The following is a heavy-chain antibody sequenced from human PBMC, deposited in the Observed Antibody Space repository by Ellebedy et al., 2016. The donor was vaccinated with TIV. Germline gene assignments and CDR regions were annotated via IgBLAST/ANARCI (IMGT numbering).Heavy chain of an antibody. Sequence: SETLSLTCDVSGVSITSGVYYWGWFRQPPGKGLEWIGTISFGGSAYYNPSLKSRVTISVGSSKSQFSLKLTSVTAADTAVYYCARRVVKWSLIAFDIWGQGTMVTVSS. D-gene: IGHD2-2*01. CDR3: ARRVVKWSLIAFDI. V-gene: IGHV4-39*01. J-gene: IGHJ3*02. CDR2: ISFGGSA. CDR1: GVSITSGVYY.